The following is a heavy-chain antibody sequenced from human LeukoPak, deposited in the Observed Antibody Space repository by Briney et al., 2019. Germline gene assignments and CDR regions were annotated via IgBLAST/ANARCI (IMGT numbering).Heavy chain of an antibody. CDR1: GSSISRGYY. J-gene: IGHJ4*02. V-gene: IGHV4-38-2*01. D-gene: IGHD6-13*01. CDR2: IYHSGST. CDR3: ARLGGPYSSSWSFFDY. Sequence: SASLSLTCAVSGSSISRGYYWGWIRQPPGKGLEWIGTIYHSGSTYYSPSLKSRVNISVDTSKNQFSLKLSSVTAADAAVYYCARLGGPYSSSWSFFDYWGQGTLVTVSS.